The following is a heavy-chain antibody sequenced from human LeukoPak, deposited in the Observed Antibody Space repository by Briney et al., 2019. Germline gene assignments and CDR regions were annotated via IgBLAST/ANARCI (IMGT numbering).Heavy chain of an antibody. CDR3: ARDVLGGSGSIDY. V-gene: IGHV3-66*02. CDR1: GFTVSSNY. CDR2: IYSGGST. D-gene: IGHD3-10*01. J-gene: IGHJ4*02. Sequence: PGGSLRLSCAASGFTVSSNYMSWVRQAPGKGLEWVSVIYSGGSTYYADSVKGRFTISRDNSKNTLYLQMNSLRAEGTAVYYCARDVLGGSGSIDYWGQGTLVTVSS.